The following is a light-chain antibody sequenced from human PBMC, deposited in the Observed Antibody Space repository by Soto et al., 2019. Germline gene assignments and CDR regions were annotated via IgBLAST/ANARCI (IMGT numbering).Light chain of an antibody. J-gene: IGKJ2*01. Sequence: DIQLTQSPSTVSASVGDRVTITCRASQSINTWLAWYQQKPGKAPRVLIYDAPSLQSGVPSRFSGSGSGTEFTLTISSLEPDDFATYYCQQYDGHFGQGTKLEIK. V-gene: IGKV1-5*01. CDR1: QSINTW. CDR2: DAP. CDR3: QQYDGH.